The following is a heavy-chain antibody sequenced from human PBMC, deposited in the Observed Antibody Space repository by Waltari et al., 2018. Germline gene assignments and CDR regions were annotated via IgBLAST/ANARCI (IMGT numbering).Heavy chain of an antibody. CDR2: IDPDGGGT. Sequence: QVQLVQYGAEVERPGASVGNSCKASGYTFTSYCVHWLRQAPGRGFEWLGIIDPDGGGTTYAPKFRDRLSLTRDTSTSVLYMALDNLNSDDSAIYFCARGRGTLGQLLVTYWGQGTQVLVSS. D-gene: IGHD6-13*01. J-gene: IGHJ4*02. CDR3: ARGRGTLGQLLVTY. CDR1: GYTFTSYC. V-gene: IGHV1-46*01.